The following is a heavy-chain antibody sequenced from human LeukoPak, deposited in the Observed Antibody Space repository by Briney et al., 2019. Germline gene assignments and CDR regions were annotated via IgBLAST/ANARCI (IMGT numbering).Heavy chain of an antibody. CDR2: IYYSGST. CDR3: AREGQRGYDILAGYVTMGAFDI. V-gene: IGHV4-39*07. J-gene: IGHJ3*02. CDR1: GGSISSSSYY. Sequence: SETLSLTCTVSGGSISSSSYYWGWIRQPPGKGLEWIGSIYYSGSTYYNPSLKSRVTISVATSKNQFSLRLSSVTAADTAVYYCAREGQRGYDILAGYVTMGAFDIWGQGTMVTVSS. D-gene: IGHD3-9*01.